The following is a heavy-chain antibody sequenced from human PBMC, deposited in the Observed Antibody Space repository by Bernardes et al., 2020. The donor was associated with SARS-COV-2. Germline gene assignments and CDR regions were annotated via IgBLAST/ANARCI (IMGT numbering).Heavy chain of an antibody. CDR2: IYTSGGT. V-gene: IGHV4-61*02. Sequence: SETLSLTCTVSGGSISSGSYYWSWIRQPAGKGLEWIGRIYTSGGTNYSPSLKSRVTISLDRSQNQFSLNLRSVTAADTAMYYCARGLGDSSSSYYYYGMDVWGQGTAVTVSS. D-gene: IGHD3-16*01. CDR1: GGSISSGSYY. J-gene: IGHJ6*02. CDR3: ARGLGDSSSSYYYYGMDV.